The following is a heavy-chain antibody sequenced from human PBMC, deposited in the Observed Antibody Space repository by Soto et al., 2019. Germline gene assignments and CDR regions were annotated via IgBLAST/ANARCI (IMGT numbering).Heavy chain of an antibody. V-gene: IGHV1-69*06. D-gene: IGHD2-2*02. J-gene: IGHJ4*02. CDR3: AREGRGKKAGYNGLVSLGY. CDR1: GSRFSNYV. Sequence: QVQLVQSGAEVKTPGSSLKVSCKVSGSRFSNYVISWVRQAPGHGLEWLGRIIPIFNSTKYAQSFQGRVTITADKSTSKASLELSSLISDDTAVYYCAREGRGKKAGYNGLVSLGYWGQGTLVTVSS. CDR2: IIPIFNST.